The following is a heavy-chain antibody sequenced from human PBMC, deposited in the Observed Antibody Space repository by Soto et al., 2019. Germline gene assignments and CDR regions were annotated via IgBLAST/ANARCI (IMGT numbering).Heavy chain of an antibody. V-gene: IGHV4-39*01. J-gene: IGHJ4*02. D-gene: IGHD3-10*01. CDR3: VRREEWLGELIPPCSAS. CDR2: IYYSGST. Sequence: PSETLSLTCTVSGGSISSSSYYWRWIRQPPGKGLEWIGSIYYSGSTYYNPALKSRVTISVDTSKNQFSLKLRSVSAAHTAVYYCVRREEWLGELIPPCSASGGQGPRVPAS. CDR1: GGSISSSSYY.